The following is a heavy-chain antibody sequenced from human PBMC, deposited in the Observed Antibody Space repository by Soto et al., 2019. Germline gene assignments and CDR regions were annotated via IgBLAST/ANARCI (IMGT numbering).Heavy chain of an antibody. CDR3: ARGMFSGSYPPRY. J-gene: IGHJ4*02. CDR1: GDSVSSNSAA. D-gene: IGHD1-26*01. Sequence: PSQTLSLTCAISGDSVSSNSAAWNWIRQSPSRGLEWLGRTYYRSKWYNDYAVSVKSRITINLDTPKNQFSLKLNSVTAADTAVYYCARGMFSGSYPPRYWGQGTLVTVSS. CDR2: TYYRSKWYN. V-gene: IGHV6-1*01.